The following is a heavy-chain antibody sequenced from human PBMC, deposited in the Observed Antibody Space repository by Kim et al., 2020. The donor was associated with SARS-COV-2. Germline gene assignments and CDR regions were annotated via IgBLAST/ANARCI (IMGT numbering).Heavy chain of an antibody. CDR3: ARDEGWAGSGWYGNDY. D-gene: IGHD6-19*01. CDR2: IIPIFGTA. CDR1: GGTFSSYA. Sequence: SVKVSCKASGGTFSSYAISWVRQAPGQGLEWMGGIIPIFGTANYAQKFQGRVTITADESTSTAYMELSSLRSEDTAVYYCARDEGWAGSGWYGNDYWGQGTLVTVSS. V-gene: IGHV1-69*13. J-gene: IGHJ4*02.